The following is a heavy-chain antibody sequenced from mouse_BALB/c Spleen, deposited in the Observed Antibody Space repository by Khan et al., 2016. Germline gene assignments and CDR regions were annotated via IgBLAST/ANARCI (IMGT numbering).Heavy chain of an antibody. CDR3: VRDLNDGYYWYFDV. CDR1: GFTFTDYY. Sequence: EVELVESGGGLVQPGGSLRLSCTTSGFTFTDYYMSWVRQPPGEALEWLGFVRNKANGYTTDYSASVKGRFTISRDNSQSILYLQMNTLRAEDSATYSCVRDLNDGYYWYFDVWGAGTTVTVSS. J-gene: IGHJ1*01. D-gene: IGHD2-3*01. CDR2: VRNKANGYTT. V-gene: IGHV7-3*02.